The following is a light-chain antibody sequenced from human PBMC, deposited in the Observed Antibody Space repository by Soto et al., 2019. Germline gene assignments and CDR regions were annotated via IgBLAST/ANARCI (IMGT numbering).Light chain of an antibody. J-gene: IGKJ1*01. V-gene: IGKV1-5*01. CDR2: DAT. Sequence: DIPLTHSQSFLSASLRDRVTIXSRASQSISRWLAWYQQKPGKAPKLLIHDATSLESGVPARFSGSGSGTEFTLTISSLQPDDFATYYCQQYSSYWTFAQGTKVDIK. CDR3: QQYSSYWT. CDR1: QSISRW.